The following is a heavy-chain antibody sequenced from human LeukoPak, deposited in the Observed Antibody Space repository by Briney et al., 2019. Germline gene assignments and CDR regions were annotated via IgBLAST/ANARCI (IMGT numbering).Heavy chain of an antibody. CDR3: ARDVVGYYDSSGYYLSASDI. D-gene: IGHD3-22*01. CDR2: ISSSSSYI. J-gene: IGHJ3*02. Sequence: GGSLRLSCAASGLTFSSYSMNWVRQAPGKGLEWVSSISSSSSYIYYADSVKGRFTISRDNAKNSLFLQMNTLRAEDTAVYYCARDVVGYYDSSGYYLSASDIWGQGTMVTVSS. CDR1: GLTFSSYS. V-gene: IGHV3-21*01.